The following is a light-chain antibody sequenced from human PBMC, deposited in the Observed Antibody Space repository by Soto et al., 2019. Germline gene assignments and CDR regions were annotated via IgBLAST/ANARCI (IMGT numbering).Light chain of an antibody. CDR2: DAS. CDR1: QDISNY. V-gene: IGKV1-33*01. CDR3: QKYDSLPLT. Sequence: DIQMTQSPSSLSASVGDRVTISCQASQDISNYLNWYQHKEGKAPQLLIYDASNLETVVPSRFSGSGSGTEFTLTITSLQPEDIATYYCQKYDSLPLTFGPGTKVDIK. J-gene: IGKJ3*01.